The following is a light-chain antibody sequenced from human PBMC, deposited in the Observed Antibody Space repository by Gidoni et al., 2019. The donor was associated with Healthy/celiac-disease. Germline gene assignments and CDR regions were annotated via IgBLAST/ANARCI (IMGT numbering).Light chain of an antibody. CDR2: WAS. CDR1: QSVLYSANNKNY. Sequence: DIVMTHSPDSLSVSLGERAPINCKSSQSVLYSANNKNYLAWYQQKPGQPPKLLIYWASTRESGVPDRFSGSGSGTDFTLTISSLQAEDVAVYYCQQDYSTPLTFGGGTKVEIK. CDR3: QQDYSTPLT. V-gene: IGKV4-1*01. J-gene: IGKJ4*01.